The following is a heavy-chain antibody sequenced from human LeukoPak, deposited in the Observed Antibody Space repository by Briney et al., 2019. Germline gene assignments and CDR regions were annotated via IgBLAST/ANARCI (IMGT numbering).Heavy chain of an antibody. D-gene: IGHD2-15*01. CDR2: IYSGGST. V-gene: IGHV3-53*01. CDR3: AKVGWFSPLDC. Sequence: GGSLRLSCAASGFTVSSNYMSWVRQAPGKGLEWVSVIYSGGSTYYADSVKGRFTSSRDNSKNTLYLQMNSLRVEDTALYYCAKVGWFSPLDCWGQGTLVTVSS. J-gene: IGHJ4*02. CDR1: GFTVSSNY.